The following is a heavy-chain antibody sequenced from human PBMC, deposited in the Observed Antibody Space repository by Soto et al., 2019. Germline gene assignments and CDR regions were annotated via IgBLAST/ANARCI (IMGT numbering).Heavy chain of an antibody. CDR3: ARLSYFYASGENSKPIAFDT. D-gene: IGHD3-10*01. V-gene: IGHV3-7*01. J-gene: IGHJ4*02. Sequence: GGSLRLSCAVSGFTFSSYWMSWVRQAPGKGLEWVANIKEEGSEKYYVDSVKGRFTISRDNAKNSLYLQMNSLRAEDTAMYYCARLSYFYASGENSKPIAFDTWGKETLSTVAS. CDR2: IKEEGSEK. CDR1: GFTFSSYW.